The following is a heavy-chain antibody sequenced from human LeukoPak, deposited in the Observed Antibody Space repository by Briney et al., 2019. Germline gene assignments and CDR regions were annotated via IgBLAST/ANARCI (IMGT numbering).Heavy chain of an antibody. V-gene: IGHV4-39*01. CDR1: GGSISRSSYY. D-gene: IGHD2-15*01. J-gene: IGHJ4*02. CDR2: IYFGGST. Sequence: PSETLSLTCTVSGGSISRSSYYWGWVRQPPGKGLEWIGSIYFGGSTCYNPSLKSRVTISVDTSKNQFSLKLSSVTAADTAVYYCARPIYCSGGSCPFDYWGQGILVTVSS. CDR3: ARPIYCSGGSCPFDY.